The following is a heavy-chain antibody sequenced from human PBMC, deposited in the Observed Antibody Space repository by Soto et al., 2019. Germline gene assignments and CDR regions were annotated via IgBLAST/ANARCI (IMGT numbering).Heavy chain of an antibody. J-gene: IGHJ6*02. CDR2: IIPIFGTA. Sequence: QVQLVQSGAEVKKPGSSVKVSCKASGGTFSSYAISWVRQAPGQGLEWMGGIIPIFGTANYAQKCQGRVTITADESTSTAYMELSSLRSEDTAVYYCARGFTGRKLERRGRYYCMDFWGQGTTVTVSS. D-gene: IGHD1-1*01. V-gene: IGHV1-69*01. CDR3: ARGFTGRKLERRGRYYCMDF. CDR1: GGTFSSYA.